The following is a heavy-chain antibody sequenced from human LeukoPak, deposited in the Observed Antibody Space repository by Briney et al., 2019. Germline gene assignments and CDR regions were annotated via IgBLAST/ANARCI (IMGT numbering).Heavy chain of an antibody. Sequence: GGSLRLSCAASGFTFSNYWMHWVRQAPGKGLVWVSRINSDGSSTTYADSVKGRFTVSRDNAKNSLYLQMNSLRAEDTAVYYCARDLYDSGAYSSPIDYWGQGTLVTVSS. CDR3: ARDLYDSGAYSSPIDY. CDR2: INSDGSST. V-gene: IGHV3-74*01. D-gene: IGHD3-22*01. CDR1: GFTFSNYW. J-gene: IGHJ4*02.